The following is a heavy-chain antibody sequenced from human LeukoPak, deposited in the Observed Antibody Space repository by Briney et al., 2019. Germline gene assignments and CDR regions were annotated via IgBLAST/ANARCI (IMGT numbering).Heavy chain of an antibody. CDR3: ARALSLQHIVVVPAASYYYYGMDV. CDR1: GFTVSSNY. CDR2: IYSGGST. J-gene: IGHJ6*02. Sequence: GGSLRLSCAASGFTVSSNYMSWVRQAPGKGLEWVSVIYSGGSTYYADSVKGRFTISRDNSKNTLYLQMNSLRAEDTAVYYCARALSLQHIVVVPAASYYYYGMDVWGQGTTVTVSS. V-gene: IGHV3-53*01. D-gene: IGHD2-2*01.